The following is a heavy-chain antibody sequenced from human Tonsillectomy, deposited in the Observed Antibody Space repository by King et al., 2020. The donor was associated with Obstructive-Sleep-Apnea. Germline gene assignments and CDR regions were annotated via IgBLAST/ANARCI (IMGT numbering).Heavy chain of an antibody. CDR3: ARGSGAAAVNWFDP. D-gene: IGHD6-13*01. J-gene: IGHJ5*02. CDR1: GGSFSDYY. V-gene: IGHV4-34*01. Sequence: VQLQQWGAGLLKPSETLSLTCGVFGGSFSDYYWSWIRQPPGKGLEWIGEINHSGSTNYNPSLMSRVTTSVDTSKNQFSLKLNSVTAADTAVYYCARGSGAAAVNWFDPWGQGTLVTVSS. CDR2: INHSGST.